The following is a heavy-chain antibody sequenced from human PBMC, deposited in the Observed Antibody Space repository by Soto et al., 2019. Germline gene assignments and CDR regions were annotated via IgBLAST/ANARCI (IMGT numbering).Heavy chain of an antibody. Sequence: SETLSLTCAVYGGSFSGYYWSWIRQPPGKGLEWIGEINHSGSTNYNPSLKSRITINPDTSKNQFSLQLNSVTPEDTAVYYCARVLYYYDSSGYYYVPYYYYGMDVWGQGTTVTVSS. CDR3: ARVLYYYDSSGYYYVPYYYYGMDV. CDR1: GGSFSGYY. D-gene: IGHD3-22*01. V-gene: IGHV4-34*01. J-gene: IGHJ6*02. CDR2: INHSGST.